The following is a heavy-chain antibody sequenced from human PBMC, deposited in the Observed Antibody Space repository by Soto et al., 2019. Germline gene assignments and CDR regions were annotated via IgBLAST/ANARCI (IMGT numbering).Heavy chain of an antibody. CDR2: INPSGGST. CDR3: ARKRKTYDSSGYPFDY. J-gene: IGHJ4*02. CDR1: GYTFTSYY. Sequence: ASVKVSCKASGYTFTSYYMHWVRQAPGQGLEWMGIINPSGGSTSYAQKFQGRVTMTRDTSTSTVYMELSSLRSEDTAVYYCARKRKTYDSSGYPFDYWGQGTLVTVSS. V-gene: IGHV1-46*03. D-gene: IGHD3-22*01.